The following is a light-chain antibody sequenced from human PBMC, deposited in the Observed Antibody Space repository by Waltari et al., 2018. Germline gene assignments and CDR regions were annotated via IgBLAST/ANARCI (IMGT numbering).Light chain of an antibody. J-gene: IGKJ1*01. CDR2: KAS. V-gene: IGKV1-5*03. CDR1: QSISSW. CDR3: QQYNSYSPWT. Sequence: DIQMTQSPSTRSASVGDRVTIPCRASQSISSWLAWYQQKPGKAPKLLIYKASSLQSGVPSRFSGSGSGTEFTLTISGLQPDDFATYYCQQYNSYSPWTFGQGTKVEIK.